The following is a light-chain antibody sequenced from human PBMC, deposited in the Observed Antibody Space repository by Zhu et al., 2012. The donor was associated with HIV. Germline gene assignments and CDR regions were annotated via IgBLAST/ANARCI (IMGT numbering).Light chain of an antibody. V-gene: IGKV3-20*01. Sequence: EIVLTQSPDTLSLSPGEGATLSCRATQSISSSYLAWYQQKPGQAPRLLLYRASDRATGVPDRVSGSGSGTEFTLSISRLEPEDFAVYYCHLYGTSPGTFGGGTKV. CDR2: RAS. CDR3: HLYGTSPGT. J-gene: IGKJ4*01. CDR1: QSISSSY.